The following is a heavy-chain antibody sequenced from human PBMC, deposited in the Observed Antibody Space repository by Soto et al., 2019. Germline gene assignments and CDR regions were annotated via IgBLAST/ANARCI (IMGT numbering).Heavy chain of an antibody. CDR3: SKDHLTTTVTTVGY. CDR2: ISYHGSDK. Sequence: QVQLVESGGGVVQPGRSLRLSCAASGFTFSNYGMHWVRQAPGKGLEWVAVISYHGSDKYYADSVKGRFTISRDNSKNTLYLQMDSLRAEDTAVYYCSKDHLTTTVTTVGYWGQGPLVTV. J-gene: IGHJ4*02. CDR1: GFTFSNYG. V-gene: IGHV3-30*18. D-gene: IGHD4-17*01.